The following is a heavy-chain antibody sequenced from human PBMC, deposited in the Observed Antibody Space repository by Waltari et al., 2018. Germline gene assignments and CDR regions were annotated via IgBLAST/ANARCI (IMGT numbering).Heavy chain of an antibody. Sequence: QVQLVKSGAEVKKPGSSVKVSCKASGGTFSSYAISWVRQAPGQGLEWMGGIIPIFGTATYAQKFQGRVTITADESTSTAYMELSSLRSEDTAVYYCATPDYYGSGAGYFDYWGQGTLVTVSS. J-gene: IGHJ4*02. CDR3: ATPDYYGSGAGYFDY. V-gene: IGHV1-69*12. D-gene: IGHD3-10*01. CDR2: IIPIFGTA. CDR1: GGTFSSYA.